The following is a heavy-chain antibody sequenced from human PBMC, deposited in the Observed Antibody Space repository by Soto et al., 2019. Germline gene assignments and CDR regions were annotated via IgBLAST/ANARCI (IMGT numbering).Heavy chain of an antibody. Sequence: EVQLLESGGGLVQPGGSLRLSCVASGFTLSNYAMSWVRQAPGKGLEWVSVMDGDGSAKFADSVKGRLTVSRDNSKNTLYLQMDSLRAEDTAIYYCAKDAVSYNGIYDPFDIWGRGTMVTVSS. V-gene: IGHV3-23*01. J-gene: IGHJ3*02. CDR1: GFTLSNYA. CDR3: AKDAVSYNGIYDPFDI. CDR2: MDGDGSA. D-gene: IGHD1-1*01.